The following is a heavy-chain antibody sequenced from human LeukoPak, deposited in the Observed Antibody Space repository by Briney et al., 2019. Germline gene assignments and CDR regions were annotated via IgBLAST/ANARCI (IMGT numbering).Heavy chain of an antibody. CDR1: GYTFTSYD. V-gene: IGHV1-8*01. CDR3: ASWVIGGGYYYYGMDV. Sequence: GASVKVSCKASGYTFTSYDINWVRQATGQVLEWMGWMNPNSGNTGYAQKFQGRVTMTRNTSISTAYMELSSLRSEDTAVYYCASWVIGGGYYYYGMDVWGQGTTVTVSS. J-gene: IGHJ6*02. D-gene: IGHD1-26*01. CDR2: MNPNSGNT.